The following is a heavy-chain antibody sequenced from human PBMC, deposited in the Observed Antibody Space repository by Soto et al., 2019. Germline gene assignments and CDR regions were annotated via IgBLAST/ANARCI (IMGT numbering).Heavy chain of an antibody. CDR3: ARTDYADEYFQH. J-gene: IGHJ1*01. CDR2: IYHSGST. Sequence: PSEILSLTCAVSGGSISSSSWWSWVRQPPGKGLEWIGEIYHSGSTNYNPSLKSRVTISVDKSKNQFTLKLSSVTAADTAVYYCARTDYADEYFQHWGQGTLVTVSS. CDR1: GGSISSSSW. D-gene: IGHD4-17*01. V-gene: IGHV4-4*02.